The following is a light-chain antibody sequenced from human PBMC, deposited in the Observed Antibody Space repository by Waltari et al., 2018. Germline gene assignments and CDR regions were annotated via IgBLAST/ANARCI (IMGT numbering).Light chain of an antibody. Sequence: QSALTQPASVSGSPGQSITISCTGTSSDVGGYDYVSWYQQHPGKAPKLSIYSVSNRPSGVSNRFSGSKSGNTASLTISGLQAEDEADYYCSSYTSNSARVFGTGTKVTVL. V-gene: IGLV2-14*01. CDR1: SSDVGGYDY. CDR2: SVS. J-gene: IGLJ1*01. CDR3: SSYTSNSARV.